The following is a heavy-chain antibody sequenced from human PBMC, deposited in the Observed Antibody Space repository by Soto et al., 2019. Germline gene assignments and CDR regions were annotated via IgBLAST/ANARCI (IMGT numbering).Heavy chain of an antibody. J-gene: IGHJ3*02. D-gene: IGHD6-19*01. Sequence: PGGSLRLSCAASGFTFSDYYMSWIRQAPGKGLEWVSYISSSGSTIYYADSVKGRFTISRDNAKNSLYLQMNSLRAEDTAVYFCARVTKYSSGWTARLGAFAIWGQGTMVTVSS. CDR3: ARVTKYSSGWTARLGAFAI. V-gene: IGHV3-11*01. CDR1: GFTFSDYY. CDR2: ISSSGSTI.